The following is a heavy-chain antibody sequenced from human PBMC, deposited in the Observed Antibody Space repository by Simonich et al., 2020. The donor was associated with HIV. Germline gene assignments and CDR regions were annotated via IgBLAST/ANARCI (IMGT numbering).Heavy chain of an antibody. Sequence: EVQLVESGGGLVQPGRSLRLSCAASGFTFGDFAMHWVRQAPGKGLEWFLVISGNRGSIGYADSVKGRFTISRDNAKNSLYLQMNSLRAEDTALYYCAKDKGAYYGSGSPVYWGQGTLVTVSS. CDR3: AKDKGAYYGSGSPVY. CDR1: GFTFGDFA. J-gene: IGHJ4*02. CDR2: ISGNRGSI. V-gene: IGHV3-9*01. D-gene: IGHD3-10*01.